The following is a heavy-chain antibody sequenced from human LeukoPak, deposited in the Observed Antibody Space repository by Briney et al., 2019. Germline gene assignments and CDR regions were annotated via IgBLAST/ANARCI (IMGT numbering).Heavy chain of an antibody. CDR2: IHYSGST. CDR3: ARQGPGGRAFDI. CDR1: GDSISXXX. Sequence: PSETLSLTCXVSGDSISXXXXXXXXQPPGRXXXWIGYIHYSGSTNYXPSLKSRVTISVDTSKNQFSLKMTSVTAADTAVYYCARQGPGGRAFDIWGQGTTVTVSS. J-gene: IGHJ3*02. V-gene: IGHV4-59*08. D-gene: IGHD2-8*02.